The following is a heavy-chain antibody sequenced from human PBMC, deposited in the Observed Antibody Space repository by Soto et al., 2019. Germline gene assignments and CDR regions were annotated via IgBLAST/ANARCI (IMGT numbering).Heavy chain of an antibody. CDR2: IYWDDDK. CDR3: THGQAYYDIPYFDY. CDR1: GFSLSTSGVG. D-gene: IGHD3-9*01. J-gene: IGHJ4*02. V-gene: IGHV2-5*02. Sequence: QITLKESGPTLVKPTQTLTLTCTFSGFSLSTSGVGVGWIRQPPGKALEWLALIYWDDDKRYSPSLKSRLTITKDTSKNQVVLTMTNMDPVDTATYYCTHGQAYYDIPYFDYWGQGTLVTVSS.